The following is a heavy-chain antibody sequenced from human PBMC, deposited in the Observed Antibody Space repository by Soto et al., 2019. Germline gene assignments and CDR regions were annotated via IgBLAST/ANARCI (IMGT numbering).Heavy chain of an antibody. Sequence: QITLRESGPPLVKPTQTLTLTCTFSGFSLSTSGVGVGWIRQPPGKALEWLALIYWDDDKRYSPSLKSRLTITXXTXKXQVVLTMTNMDPVDTATYYCAHPHRDSSSYFYYFDYWGQGTLVTVSS. D-gene: IGHD3-22*01. V-gene: IGHV2-5*02. CDR1: GFSLSTSGVG. CDR2: IYWDDDK. J-gene: IGHJ4*02. CDR3: AHPHRDSSSYFYYFDY.